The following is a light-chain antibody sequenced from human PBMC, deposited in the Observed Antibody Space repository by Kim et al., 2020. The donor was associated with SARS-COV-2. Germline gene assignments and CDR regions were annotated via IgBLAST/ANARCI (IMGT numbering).Light chain of an antibody. CDR2: DVS. J-gene: IGLJ3*02. CDR3: SSYTNSGTWV. CDR1: SGDVGGYKY. Sequence: QSALTQAASVSGSPGQSITISCTGPSGDVGGYKYVSWFQQHPGKAPKLIIYDVSQRPSGVSNLFSGFEYGNTASLTISGLQAEDEADYYCSSYTNSGTWVFGGGTQLTVL. V-gene: IGLV2-14*03.